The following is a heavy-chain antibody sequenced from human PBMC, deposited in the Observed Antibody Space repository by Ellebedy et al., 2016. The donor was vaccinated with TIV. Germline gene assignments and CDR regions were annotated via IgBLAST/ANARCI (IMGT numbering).Heavy chain of an antibody. CDR2: IYQDGGVQ. CDR1: GFSFRSYW. D-gene: IGHD4-17*01. CDR3: ARRGSYGDYAVQINSWLDT. V-gene: IGHV3-7*01. J-gene: IGHJ5*02. Sequence: GESLKISCAAPGFSFRSYWMSWVRQAPGKGLEWVANIYQDGGVQYYVDSVKGRFTISRDNADNSLFLQMNSLRAEDTAVYYCARRGSYGDYAVQINSWLDTWGRGTLVAVSS.